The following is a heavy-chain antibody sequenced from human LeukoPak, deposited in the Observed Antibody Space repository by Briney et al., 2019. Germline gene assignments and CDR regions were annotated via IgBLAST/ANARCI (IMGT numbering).Heavy chain of an antibody. J-gene: IGHJ3*02. D-gene: IGHD3-22*01. CDR2: IYYSGST. V-gene: IGHV4-39*07. Sequence: SETLSLTCTVSGGSISSSSYYWGWIRQPPGKGLEWIGSIYYSGSTYYNPSLKSRVTISVDTSKNQFSLKLSSVTAADTAVYYCARGRSDDSSGYSSRDAFDIWGQGTMVTVSS. CDR3: ARGRSDDSSGYSSRDAFDI. CDR1: GGSISSSSYY.